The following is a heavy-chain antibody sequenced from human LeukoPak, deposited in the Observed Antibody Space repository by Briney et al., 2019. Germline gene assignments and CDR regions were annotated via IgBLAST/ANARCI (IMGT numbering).Heavy chain of an antibody. Sequence: GASVNVSCKASGGSFSNFGISWVRQAPGQGLEWMGWILPVSNTANNAQNFQGRVTMTRDMSTSTVYMELSSLRSEDTAVYYCARMPLSWKPSSGYYHDAFDIWGQGTMVTVSS. V-gene: IGHV1-69*05. J-gene: IGHJ3*02. CDR2: ILPVSNTA. CDR3: ARMPLSWKPSSGYYHDAFDI. D-gene: IGHD3-22*01. CDR1: GGSFSNFG.